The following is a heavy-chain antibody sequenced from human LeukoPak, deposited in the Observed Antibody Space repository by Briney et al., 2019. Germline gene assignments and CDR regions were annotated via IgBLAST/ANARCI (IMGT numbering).Heavy chain of an antibody. CDR1: GFTFSSYG. J-gene: IGHJ6*03. Sequence: GGSQRLSCAASGFTFSSYGMSWVRQAPGKGLEGVSVTYSNGRTYYADSVKGRFTISRDISKNTLYLQMNSLRAEDTAVYYCARVLSGRGSLYDYYYYMDVWGKGTTVTISS. V-gene: IGHV3-53*01. CDR3: ARVLSGRGSLYDYYYYMDV. CDR2: TYSNGRT. D-gene: IGHD3-10*01.